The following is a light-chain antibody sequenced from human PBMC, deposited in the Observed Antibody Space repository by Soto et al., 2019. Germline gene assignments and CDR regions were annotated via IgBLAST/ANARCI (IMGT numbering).Light chain of an antibody. V-gene: IGKV3-15*01. CDR3: QQYKDWPFFS. CDR1: QSVSSY. CDR2: GAS. J-gene: IGKJ5*01. Sequence: EIVMTQSPATLSVSPGEKATLSCRASQSVSSYLAWYQQKPGQAPRLLIYGASTRATGIPARFSGSGSGTGFALTTSGLQSEDFPVYSCQQYKDWPFFSFGQGTRRDFK.